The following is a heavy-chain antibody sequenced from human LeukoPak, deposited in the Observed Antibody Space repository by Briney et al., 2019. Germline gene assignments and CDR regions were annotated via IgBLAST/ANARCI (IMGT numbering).Heavy chain of an antibody. V-gene: IGHV4-31*03. CDR3: ARVRPEEDIVATIRGQYNFDY. D-gene: IGHD5-12*01. J-gene: IGHJ4*02. Sequence: RASQTLSLTCTVSGGSISSGGYYWSWIRQHPGKGLEWIGYIYYSGSTYYNPSLKSRVTISVDTSKNQFSLKLSSVTAADTAVYYCARVRPEEDIVATIRGQYNFDYWGQGTLVTVSS. CDR2: IYYSGST. CDR1: GGSISSGGYY.